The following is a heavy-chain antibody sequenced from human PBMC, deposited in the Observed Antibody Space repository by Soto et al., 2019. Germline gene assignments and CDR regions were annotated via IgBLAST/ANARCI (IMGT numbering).Heavy chain of an antibody. V-gene: IGHV4-59*01. CDR2: IYNSGST. D-gene: IGHD6-13*01. CDR1: GGSISTYY. J-gene: IGHJ4*02. Sequence: QVQLQESGPGLVKPSETLSLTCTVSGGSISTYYWNWIRQPPGKGLEWIGYIYNSGSTNYNPSLKSRVTISVDTSKSQFSLRLSSVTAADTAVYYCAKDGEFGEHQLLRHWGQGTLVSVSS. CDR3: AKDGEFGEHQLLRH.